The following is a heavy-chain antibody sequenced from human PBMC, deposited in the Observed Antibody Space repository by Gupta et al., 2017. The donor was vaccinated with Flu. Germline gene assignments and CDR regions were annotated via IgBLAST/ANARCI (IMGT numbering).Heavy chain of an antibody. Sequence: QVQLQESGPGLVKPSETLSLTCAVSGYSISSGYYWGWIRQPPGKGLEWIGSIYHSGSTYYNPSLKSRVTISVDTSKNQFSLKLSSVTAADTAVYYCARPLTAKAGTREPHWYFDLWGRGTLVTVSS. D-gene: IGHD6-13*01. CDR3: ARPLTAKAGTREPHWYFDL. CDR2: IYHSGST. J-gene: IGHJ2*01. CDR1: GYSISSGYY. V-gene: IGHV4-38-2*01.